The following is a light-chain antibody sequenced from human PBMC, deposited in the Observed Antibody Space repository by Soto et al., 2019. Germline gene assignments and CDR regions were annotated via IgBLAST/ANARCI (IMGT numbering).Light chain of an antibody. V-gene: IGKV3-15*01. CDR3: QQYNNWLWT. CDR2: GAS. Sequence: EIVMTQSPATLSVSPGERATLSCRASQSISSNLAWYQQKPGQAPRVLIDGASTRATGIPARFSGSGSVTEFTLTISSLQSEDFVVYYCQQYNNWLWTFGQGTKVEIK. CDR1: QSISSN. J-gene: IGKJ1*01.